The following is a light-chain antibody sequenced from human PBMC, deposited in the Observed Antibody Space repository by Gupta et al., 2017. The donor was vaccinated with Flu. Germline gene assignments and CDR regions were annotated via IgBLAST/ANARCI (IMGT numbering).Light chain of an antibody. Sequence: VTISSTVSSCKIGTDFDISWYQQHPGTAPKLLSYGNSNRPSGVPDRFAGSKSGTSASLAITGLQAEDEADYYCKSWDNSRSGVGFGGGTKLTVL. CDR1: SCKIGTDFD. CDR3: KSWDNSRSGVG. V-gene: IGLV1-40*01. CDR2: GNS. J-gene: IGLJ3*02.